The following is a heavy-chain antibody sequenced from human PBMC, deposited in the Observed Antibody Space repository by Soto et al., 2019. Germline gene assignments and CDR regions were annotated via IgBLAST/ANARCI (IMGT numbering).Heavy chain of an antibody. CDR3: ARELLAAAGPTYYFDY. CDR2: NSSSGSTI. Sequence: QVQLVESGGGLVKPGGSLRLSCAASGFTLSDYNMRWIRQAPGKGLEWVSYNSSSGSTIYYADSVKGRFTISRDNAKNSLYLQMNSLRAEDTAVYYCARELLAAAGPTYYFDYWGQGTLVTVSS. J-gene: IGHJ4*02. D-gene: IGHD6-13*01. CDR1: GFTLSDYN. V-gene: IGHV3-11*01.